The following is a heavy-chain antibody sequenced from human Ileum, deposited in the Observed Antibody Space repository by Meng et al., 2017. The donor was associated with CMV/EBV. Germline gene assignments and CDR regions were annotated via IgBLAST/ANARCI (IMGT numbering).Heavy chain of an antibody. V-gene: IGHV3-74*01. CDR1: GFTFNKYW. CDR2: IDNEGSGA. D-gene: IGHD3-16*02. CDR3: TRDRLEGDFSGPGF. Sequence: GESLKISCVASGFTFNKYWMHWVRQPPGGGLVWLSRIDNEGSGAIYADSVRGRFTVSRDNARNTVYLQMNNLRNEDTAVYYCTRDRLEGDFSGPGFWGQGTVVTVSS. J-gene: IGHJ4*02.